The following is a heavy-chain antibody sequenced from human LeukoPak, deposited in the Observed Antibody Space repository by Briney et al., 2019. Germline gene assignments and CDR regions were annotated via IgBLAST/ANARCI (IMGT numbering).Heavy chain of an antibody. CDR2: ISSSVSTI. J-gene: IGHJ4*02. CDR1: GFTFSDYY. CDR3: VSGGGSVAAWR. D-gene: IGHD2-15*01. Sequence: GGSLRLSCAASGFTFSDYYMSWIRQAPGKGLEWVSYISSSVSTIYYADSAKGRFTISRDNAKNSLYLQMNSLRVEDTAVYYCVSGGGSVAAWRWGQGTLVTVSS. V-gene: IGHV3-11*01.